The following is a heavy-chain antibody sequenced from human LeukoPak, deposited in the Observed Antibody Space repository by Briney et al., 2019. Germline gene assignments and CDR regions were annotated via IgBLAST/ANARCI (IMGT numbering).Heavy chain of an antibody. J-gene: IGHJ6*02. Sequence: GGSLRLSCAASGFTFSSYAMSWVRQAPGKGLEWVSGISNDGTRTYYAVSVKGRFTVSRDNSKNTLYLQMNSLRAEDTAVYYCAREGGGSYYYGMDVWGQGTTVTVSS. CDR2: ISNDGTRT. V-gene: IGHV3-23*01. D-gene: IGHD5-24*01. CDR3: AREGGGSYYYGMDV. CDR1: GFTFSSYA.